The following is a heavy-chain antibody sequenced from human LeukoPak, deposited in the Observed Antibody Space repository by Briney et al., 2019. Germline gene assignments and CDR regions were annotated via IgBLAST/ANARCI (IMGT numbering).Heavy chain of an antibody. V-gene: IGHV1-8*01. CDR3: ARARLRTHPYY. CDR2: MNPNSGHT. D-gene: IGHD2-2*01. Sequence: ASVKVSCKASGYTFTTYDINWVRQATGQGLEWMGWMNPNSGHTGYAQKFQGRVTMTRNTSISTAYMELRSLRSEDTAVYYCARARLRTHPYYWGQGTLVTVSS. CDR1: GYTFTTYD. J-gene: IGHJ4*02.